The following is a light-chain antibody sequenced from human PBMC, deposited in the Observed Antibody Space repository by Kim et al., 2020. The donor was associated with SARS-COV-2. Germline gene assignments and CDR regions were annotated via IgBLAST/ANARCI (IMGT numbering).Light chain of an antibody. CDR2: ASN. J-gene: IGLJ7*01. CDR1: SSNIGRNT. CDR3: ASWDDSLNGWV. V-gene: IGLV1-44*01. Sequence: QSVLTQPPSASGTPGQGVTISCSGTSSNIGRNTVNWYQQVPGTAPQVLIYASNKRPSGVPDRFSGSESGTSASLAISGLQSEDEADYYCASWDDSLNGWVFGGGTQLTVL.